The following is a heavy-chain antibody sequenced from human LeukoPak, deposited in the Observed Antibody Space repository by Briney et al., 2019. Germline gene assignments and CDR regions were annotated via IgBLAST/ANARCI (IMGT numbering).Heavy chain of an antibody. Sequence: PGGSLRLSCAASGFTFSSYRMNWVRQAPGKGLEWVSYISSSSSTIYYADSVKGRFTISRDNSKNTLDLQMNSLRAEDTAVYYCAKGQDYGDLYYFDYWGKGTLVTVSS. CDR2: ISSSSSTI. CDR1: GFTFSSYR. V-gene: IGHV3-48*01. D-gene: IGHD4-17*01. J-gene: IGHJ4*02. CDR3: AKGQDYGDLYYFDY.